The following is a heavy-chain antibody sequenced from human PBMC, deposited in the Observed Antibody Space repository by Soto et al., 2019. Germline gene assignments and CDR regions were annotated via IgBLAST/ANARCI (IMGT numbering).Heavy chain of an antibody. Sequence: ASVKVSCKASGYSFTDSHIHWVRQAPGQGLEWLGRINPKSGGTSTAQKFQGWVTMTTDTSISTASMELTRLTSDDTAIYYCARGDSTDCSNGVCSFFYNHDMDVWGQGTTVTVSS. J-gene: IGHJ6*02. V-gene: IGHV1-2*04. CDR3: ARGDSTDCSNGVCSFFYNHDMDV. CDR1: GYSFTDSH. D-gene: IGHD2-8*01. CDR2: INPKSGGT.